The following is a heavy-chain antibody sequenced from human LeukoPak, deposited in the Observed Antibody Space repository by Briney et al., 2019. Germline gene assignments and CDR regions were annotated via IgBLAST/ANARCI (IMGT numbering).Heavy chain of an antibody. CDR3: ARDLVATTVAYDY. Sequence: GGSLRLSCAASGFTFSDYYMSWIRQAPGKGLERVSYISSSGSTIYYADSVKGRFTISRDNAKNSLCLQMNSLRAEDTAVYYCARDLVATTVAYDYWGQGTLVTVSS. J-gene: IGHJ4*02. V-gene: IGHV3-11*01. D-gene: IGHD5-24*01. CDR1: GFTFSDYY. CDR2: ISSSGSTI.